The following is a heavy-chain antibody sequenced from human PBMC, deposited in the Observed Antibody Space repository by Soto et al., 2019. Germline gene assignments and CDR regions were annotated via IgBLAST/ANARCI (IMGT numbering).Heavy chain of an antibody. CDR2: INPSGGST. V-gene: IGHV1-46*03. Sequence: QVQLVQSGAEVKKPGASVKVSCKASGYTFTSYYMHWVRQAPGQGLEWMGIINPSGGSTSYAQKFQGRVTMTRDTSTRTVYMELSSLRSEDTAVYYCARALLGELSHSPYDYWGQGTLVTVSS. CDR1: GYTFTSYY. CDR3: ARALLGELSHSPYDY. D-gene: IGHD3-16*02. J-gene: IGHJ4*02.